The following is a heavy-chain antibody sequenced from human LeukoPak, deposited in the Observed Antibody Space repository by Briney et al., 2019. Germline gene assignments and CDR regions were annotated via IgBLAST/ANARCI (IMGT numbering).Heavy chain of an antibody. CDR1: GFTFTRYV. CDR3: ANRHDRSGYFFNY. D-gene: IGHD3-22*01. CDR2: VSESGSNR. V-gene: IGHV3-23*01. Sequence: PGGSLRLSCVASGFTFTRYVMSWVRQAPGKGLEWVSSVSESGSNRYYADSVKGRFSISRDNSKNMLYLQMGSLRAEDTATYYCANRHDRSGYFFNYWGQGTLVTVSS. J-gene: IGHJ4*02.